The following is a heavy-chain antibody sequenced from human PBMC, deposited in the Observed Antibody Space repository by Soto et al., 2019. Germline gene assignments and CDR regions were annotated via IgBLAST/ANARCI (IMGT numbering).Heavy chain of an antibody. CDR2: IGTAGDT. D-gene: IGHD4-4*01. CDR3: AREKLQYLTGYGMDV. CDR1: GFPFSSYD. Sequence: EVQLVESGGGLVQPGGSLRLSCAASGFPFSSYDMHWVRQATGKGLEWVSAIGTAGDTYYPGSVKGRFTISRENAKNSLYLQMNSLRAEDTAVYYCAREKLQYLTGYGMDVWGQGTTVTVSS. V-gene: IGHV3-13*01. J-gene: IGHJ6*02.